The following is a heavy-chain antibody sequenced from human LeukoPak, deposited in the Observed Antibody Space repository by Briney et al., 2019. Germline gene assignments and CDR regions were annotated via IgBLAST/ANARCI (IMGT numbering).Heavy chain of an antibody. D-gene: IGHD3-22*01. CDR3: AREPAPYYYDSSGYCFDY. CDR1: GFTFNSYS. J-gene: IGHJ4*02. V-gene: IGHV3-48*04. Sequence: GGSLRLSCVASGFTFNSYSMNWVRQAPGKGLEWVSYISSDNKTIYYADSVKGRFTISRDNAKNSLYLQMNSLRAEDTAVYYCAREPAPYYYDSSGYCFDYWGQGTLVTVSS. CDR2: ISSDNKTI.